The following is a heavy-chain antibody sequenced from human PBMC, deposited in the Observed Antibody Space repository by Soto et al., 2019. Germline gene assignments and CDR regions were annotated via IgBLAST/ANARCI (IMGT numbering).Heavy chain of an antibody. CDR2: ISAYNGDT. V-gene: IGHV1-18*01. CDR1: GYTFTSYG. D-gene: IGHD4-4*01. CDR3: ARATGPYSNFDY. Sequence: QVQLVQSGAEGKKPGASVKVSCKASGYTFTSYGIRWVRQAPGHGHEWMGWISAYNGDTFYAQKFQGRVTMTTDTSANTAYMELRSLRSDDTAVYYCARATGPYSNFDYCGQGTPVTVS. J-gene: IGHJ4*02.